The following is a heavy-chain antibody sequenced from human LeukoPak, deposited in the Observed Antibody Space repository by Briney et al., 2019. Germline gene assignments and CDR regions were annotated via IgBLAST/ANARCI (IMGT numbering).Heavy chain of an antibody. CDR3: AKSFLYDSSGYSPWYYFDY. D-gene: IGHD3-22*01. CDR1: GFTFSSYA. CDR2: ISGSGGST. Sequence: PGGSLGLSCAASGFTFSSYAMSWVRQAPGKGLEWVSAISGSGGSTYYADSVKGRFTISRDDSKNTLYLQMNSLRAEDTAVYYCAKSFLYDSSGYSPWYYFDYWGQGTLVTVSS. J-gene: IGHJ4*02. V-gene: IGHV3-23*01.